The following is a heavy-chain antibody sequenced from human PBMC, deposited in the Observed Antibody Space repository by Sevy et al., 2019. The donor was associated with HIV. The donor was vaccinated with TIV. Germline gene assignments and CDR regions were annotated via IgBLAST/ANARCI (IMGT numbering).Heavy chain of an antibody. CDR3: ARDFTIFGVVSGIDY. CDR2: ISDDSRYI. J-gene: IGHJ4*02. Sequence: GGSLRLSCAASGFTFSNYGMHWVRQAPGKGLEWLSSISDDSRYIYYSDSVKGRFTISRANAKSSLYLQMNSLRVEDTAIYYCARDFTIFGVVSGIDYWGQGNLVTVSS. V-gene: IGHV3-21*01. CDR1: GFTFSNYG. D-gene: IGHD3-3*01.